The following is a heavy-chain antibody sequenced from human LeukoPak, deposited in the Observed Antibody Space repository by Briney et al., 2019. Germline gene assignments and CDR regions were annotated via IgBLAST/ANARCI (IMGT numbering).Heavy chain of an antibody. D-gene: IGHD6-19*01. CDR2: ISGSGGST. CDR1: GFTFNSYA. V-gene: IGHV3-23*01. J-gene: IGHJ4*02. Sequence: SGGSLRLSCAASGFTFNSYAMSWVRQAPGKGLEWVSAISGSGGSTYYADSVKGRFTISRDNSKNTLYLQMNSLRAEDTAVYYCAKVSTPPGYSSGWADYWGQGTLVTVSS. CDR3: AKVSTPPGYSSGWADY.